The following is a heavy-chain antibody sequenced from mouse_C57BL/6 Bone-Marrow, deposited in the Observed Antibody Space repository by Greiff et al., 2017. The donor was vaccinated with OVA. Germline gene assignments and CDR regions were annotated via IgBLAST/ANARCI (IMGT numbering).Heavy chain of an antibody. CDR2: IDPETGGT. V-gene: IGHV1-15*01. CDR1: GYTFTDYE. Sequence: QVQLKQSGAELVRPGASVTLSCKASGYTFTDYEMHWVKQTPVHGLEWIGAIDPETGGTAYNQKFKGKAILTADKSSSTAYMELRSLTSEDSAVYYCTHYYYGSSPHWYFDVWGTGTTVTVSS. J-gene: IGHJ1*03. CDR3: THYYYGSSPHWYFDV. D-gene: IGHD1-1*01.